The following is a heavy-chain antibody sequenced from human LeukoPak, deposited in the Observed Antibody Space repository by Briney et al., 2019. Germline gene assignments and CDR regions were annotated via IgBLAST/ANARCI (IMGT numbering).Heavy chain of an antibody. V-gene: IGHV4-61*01. CDR1: GGSVSSDTYY. CDR2: IYYSGDT. D-gene: IGHD2-2*01. Sequence: PSETLSLTCSVSGGSVSSDTYYWSWIRQPPGKGLEWIGSIYYSGDTDYNPSLKSRLSISVDTSKNQFSLKLSSVTAADTAVYYCARDERGQLNYFDYWGQGTLVTVSS. J-gene: IGHJ4*02. CDR3: ARDERGQLNYFDY.